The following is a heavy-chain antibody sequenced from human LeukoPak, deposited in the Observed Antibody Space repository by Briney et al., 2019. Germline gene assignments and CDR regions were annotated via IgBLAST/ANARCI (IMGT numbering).Heavy chain of an antibody. Sequence: GASVKVSCKASGYTFSSYAMNWVRQAPGQGLEWMGWINTNTGNPTYAQGFTGRFVFSLDTSVSTAFPQISSLKAEDTAVYYCARAGMPFYYYYMDVWGKGTTVTVSS. CDR3: ARAGMPFYYYYMDV. V-gene: IGHV7-4-1*02. CDR2: INTNTGNP. D-gene: IGHD2-2*01. CDR1: GYTFSSYA. J-gene: IGHJ6*03.